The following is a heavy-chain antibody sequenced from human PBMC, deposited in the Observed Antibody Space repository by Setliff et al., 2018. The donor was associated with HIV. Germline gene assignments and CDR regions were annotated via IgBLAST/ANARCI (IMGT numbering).Heavy chain of an antibody. D-gene: IGHD2-15*01. CDR1: GGTFSSYA. V-gene: IGHV1-69*10. J-gene: IGHJ3*02. Sequence: SVKVSCKASGGTFSSYAISWVRQAPGQGLEWTGGIIPILGIANYAQKFQGRVTITADESTSTAYMELSSLRSEDTAVYYCARSGGVVVAATADAFDTWGQGTMVTVSS. CDR2: IIPILGIA. CDR3: ARSGGVVVAATADAFDT.